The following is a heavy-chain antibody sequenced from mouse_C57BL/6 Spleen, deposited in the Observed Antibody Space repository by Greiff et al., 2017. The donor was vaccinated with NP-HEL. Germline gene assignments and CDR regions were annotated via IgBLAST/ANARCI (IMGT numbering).Heavy chain of an antibody. CDR1: GYTFTDYY. J-gene: IGHJ2*01. Sequence: VQLQQSGPVLVKPGASVKMSCKASGYTFTDYYMNWVKQSHGKSLEWIGVINPYNGGTSYNQKFKGKATLTVDKSSSTAYMELNSRTSEDSAVYYCARDYGGYFDYWGQGTTLTVSS. CDR3: ARDYGGYFDY. D-gene: IGHD2-4*01. V-gene: IGHV1-19*01. CDR2: INPYNGGT.